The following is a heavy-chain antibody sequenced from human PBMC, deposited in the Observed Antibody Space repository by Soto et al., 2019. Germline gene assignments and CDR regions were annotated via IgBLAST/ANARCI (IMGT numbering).Heavy chain of an antibody. J-gene: IGHJ4*02. D-gene: IGHD3-22*01. CDR1: GFTFSSYA. CDR3: VKYYYDSSGYYFPFDY. Sequence: GGSLRLSCAASGFTFSSYAMSWVRQAPGKGLEWVSAISGSGGSTYYADSVKGRFTISRDKSKNTLYLQMNSLRDEDMAVYYCVKYYYDSSGYYFPFDYWGQGTLVTVSS. CDR2: ISGSGGST. V-gene: IGHV3-23*01.